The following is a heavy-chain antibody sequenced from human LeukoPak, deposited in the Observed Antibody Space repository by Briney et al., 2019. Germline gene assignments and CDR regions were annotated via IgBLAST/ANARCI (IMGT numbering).Heavy chain of an antibody. Sequence: GGSLRLSCAASGFTFSSDAMSWVRQAPGKGLEWVSAISGSGGSTYYADSVKGRFTISRDNSKNTLYLQMNSLRAEDTAVYYCAKVSRQLWLPIDYWGQGTVVTVSS. CDR1: GFTFSSDA. J-gene: IGHJ4*02. CDR2: ISGSGGST. CDR3: AKVSRQLWLPIDY. D-gene: IGHD5-18*01. V-gene: IGHV3-23*01.